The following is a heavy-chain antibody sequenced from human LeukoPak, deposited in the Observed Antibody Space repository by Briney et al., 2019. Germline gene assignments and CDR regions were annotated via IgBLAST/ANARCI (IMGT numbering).Heavy chain of an antibody. CDR2: ISAYNGNT. D-gene: IGHD1-26*01. CDR1: GYTFTSYG. V-gene: IGHV1-18*01. Sequence: ASVTVSCKASGYTFTSYGISWVRQAPGQGLEWMGWISAYNGNTNYAQKLQGRVTMTTDTSTSTAYMELRSLRSDDTAVYYSARGWELLNVLLPFDYWGQGTLVTVSS. J-gene: IGHJ4*02. CDR3: ARGWELLNVLLPFDY.